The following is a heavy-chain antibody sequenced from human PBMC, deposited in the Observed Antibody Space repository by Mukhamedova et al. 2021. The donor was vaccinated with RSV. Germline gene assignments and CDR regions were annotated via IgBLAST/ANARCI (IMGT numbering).Heavy chain of an antibody. CDR3: TRLQYAFWSGYFPADYYYYYYMDV. Sequence: AYAASVKGRFTISRDDSKNTAYLQMNSLKTEDTAVYYCTRLQYAFWSGYFPADYYYYYYMDVWGKGTTVTVSS. V-gene: IGHV3-73*01. D-gene: IGHD3-3*01. J-gene: IGHJ6*03.